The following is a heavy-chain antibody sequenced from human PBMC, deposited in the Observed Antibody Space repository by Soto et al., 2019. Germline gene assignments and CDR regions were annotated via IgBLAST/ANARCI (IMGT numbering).Heavy chain of an antibody. CDR3: ARDGYGSGAFDY. CDR1: GFTFSSYG. V-gene: IGHV3-33*01. Sequence: QVQLVESGGGVVQPGRSLRLSCAASGFTFSSYGMHWVRQAPGKGLEWVAVIWYDGSNKYYADSVKGRFTISRDNSKNPLYLQMNSLRAEDTSVYYCARDGYGSGAFDYWGQGTLVTVSS. J-gene: IGHJ4*02. D-gene: IGHD3-10*01. CDR2: IWYDGSNK.